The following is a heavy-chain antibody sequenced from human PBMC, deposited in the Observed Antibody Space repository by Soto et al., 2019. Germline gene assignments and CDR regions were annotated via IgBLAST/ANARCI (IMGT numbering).Heavy chain of an antibody. CDR1: GGSISSSY. D-gene: IGHD3-22*01. V-gene: IGHV4-59*08. CDR3: ARRPDYFDISGRY. Sequence: PSETLSLTCTVSGGSISSSYWSWIRQPPGKGLEWIAYIYYSGSTNYNPSLKSRVTISVDTSKNQISLKLSSVTAADTAVYFCARRPDYFDISGRYWGQGALVTVSS. J-gene: IGHJ4*02. CDR2: IYYSGST.